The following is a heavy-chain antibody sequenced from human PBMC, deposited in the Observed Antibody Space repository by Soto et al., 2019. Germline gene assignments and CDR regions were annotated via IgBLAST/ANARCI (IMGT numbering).Heavy chain of an antibody. D-gene: IGHD2-2*01. V-gene: IGHV3-33*01. Sequence: QVQLVESGGGVVQPGRSLRLSCAASGFTFSSYGMHWVRQAPGKGLEWVAVIWYDGSNKYYADSVKGRFTISRDNSKNTRYLQMNSLRAEDTAVYYCASRSPALDYWGQGTLVTVSS. CDR2: IWYDGSNK. CDR3: ASRSPALDY. J-gene: IGHJ4*02. CDR1: GFTFSSYG.